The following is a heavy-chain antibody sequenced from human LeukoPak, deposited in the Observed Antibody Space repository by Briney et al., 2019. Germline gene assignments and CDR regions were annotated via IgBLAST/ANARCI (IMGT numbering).Heavy chain of an antibody. V-gene: IGHV3-30*02. CDR2: IRYDGSNK. J-gene: IGHJ4*02. CDR1: GFTFSSYG. Sequence: GGSLRLSCAASGFTFSSYGMHWVRQAPGKGLEWVAFIRYDGSNKYYADSVKGRFTISRDNSKNTLYLQVDSLRAEDTAVYYCAKDRIATTNLDYWGQGTLATVSS. CDR3: AKDRIATTNLDY. D-gene: IGHD2-21*01.